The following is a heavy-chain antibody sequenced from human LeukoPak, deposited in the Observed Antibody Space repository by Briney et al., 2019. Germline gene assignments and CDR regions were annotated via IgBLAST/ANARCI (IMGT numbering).Heavy chain of an antibody. CDR3: ARDFARDYDILTGYGSYYYYYGMDV. CDR2: ISSSGSTI. V-gene: IGHV3-11*01. Sequence: GSLRLSCAASGFTFSDYYMSWIRQAPGKGLEWVSYISSSGSTIYYADSVKGRFTISRDNAKNSLYLQMNSLRAEDTAVYYCARDFARDYDILTGYGSYYYYYGMDVWGQGTTVTVSS. D-gene: IGHD3-9*01. CDR1: GFTFSDYY. J-gene: IGHJ6*02.